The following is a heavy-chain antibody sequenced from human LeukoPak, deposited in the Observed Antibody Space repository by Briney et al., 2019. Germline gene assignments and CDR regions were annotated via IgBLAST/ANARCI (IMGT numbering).Heavy chain of an antibody. V-gene: IGHV5-51*01. CDR1: GYSLTSYW. D-gene: IGHD1-26*01. CDR2: IYPGDSDT. J-gene: IGHJ4*02. CDR3: ARHSKWELHYFDY. Sequence: GESLKISCKGSGYSLTSYWIGWVRQMPGKGLEWMGIIYPGDSDTRYSPSFQGQVTISADKSISTAYLQWSSLKASDTAMYYCARHSKWELHYFDYWGQGTLVTVSS.